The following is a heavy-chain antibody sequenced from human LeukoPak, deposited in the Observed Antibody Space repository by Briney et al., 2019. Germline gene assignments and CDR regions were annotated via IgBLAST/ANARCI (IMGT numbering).Heavy chain of an antibody. CDR3: ASASRYSSSWYPFDY. Sequence: PGGSLRLSCAASGFTFSSYAMSWVRQAPGKGLEWVSAISGSGGSTYYADSVKGRFTISRDNSKNTLYLQMNSLRAEDTAVYYCASASRYSSSWYPFDYWGQGTLVTVSS. CDR1: GFTFSSYA. D-gene: IGHD6-13*01. CDR2: ISGSGGST. V-gene: IGHV3-23*01. J-gene: IGHJ4*02.